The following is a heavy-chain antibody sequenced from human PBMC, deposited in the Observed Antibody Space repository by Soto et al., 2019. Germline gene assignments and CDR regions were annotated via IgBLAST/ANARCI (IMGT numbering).Heavy chain of an antibody. D-gene: IGHD6-13*01. V-gene: IGHV4-61*08. CDR1: GGSISSGDYY. CDR2: IYSAGNT. CDR3: ARHDPVPKLQHGMGV. Sequence: SETLSLTCTVSGGSISSGDYYWSWIRQPPGGGLEWIGYIYSAGNTLYTPSLQSRVTISVDTSKNQFSLNLRSVTAADTAVYYCARHDPVPKLQHGMGVWGQGATVTVSS. J-gene: IGHJ6*02.